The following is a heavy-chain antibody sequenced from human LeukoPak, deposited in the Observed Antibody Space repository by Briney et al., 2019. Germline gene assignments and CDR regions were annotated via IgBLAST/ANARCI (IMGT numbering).Heavy chain of an antibody. CDR1: GFTFSNYA. V-gene: IGHV3-64*01. J-gene: IGHJ6*02. D-gene: IGHD6-19*01. Sequence: GGSLRLSCAASGFTFSNYAIHWVRQAPGKRPEYVSAISSDGANTYYANSVKGRFTISRDNSKNTLYLQMGSLRAEDMAVYYCARVACIGYTSGWYGLLDVWGQGTTVTVSS. CDR2: ISSDGANT. CDR3: ARVACIGYTSGWYGLLDV.